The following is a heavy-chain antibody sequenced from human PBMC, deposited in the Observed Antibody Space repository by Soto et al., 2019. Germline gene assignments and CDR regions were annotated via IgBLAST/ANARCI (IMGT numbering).Heavy chain of an antibody. CDR2: ISDSGDRT. CDR3: AKDRGIIVKAGDAFDV. CDR1: GYTLSMSG. V-gene: IGHV3-23*01. J-gene: IGHJ3*01. Sequence: EVQLMESGGGLVQPGGSLRLSCASSGYTLSMSGVNWVRQAPGKGLVWVAYISDSGDRTYYADSVKGRFTISRDRSKNTVSLQMDSLRAEDTAVYYCAKDRGIIVKAGDAFDVWGQGTKVTVSS. D-gene: IGHD3-16*02.